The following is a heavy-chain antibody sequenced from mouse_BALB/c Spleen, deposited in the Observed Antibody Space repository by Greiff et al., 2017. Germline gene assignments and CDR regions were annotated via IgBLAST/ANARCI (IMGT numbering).Heavy chain of an antibody. CDR3: ARSLYYDYDYYAMDD. J-gene: IGHJ4*01. CDR2: IFPGTGTT. CDR1: GYTFTSYW. Sequence: VQLQQSGAELVKPGASVKLSCKTSGYTFTSYWIQWVKQRPGQGLGWIGEIFPGTGTTYYNEKFKGKATLTIDTSSSTAYMQLSSLTSEDSAFYFCARSLYYDYDYYAMDDWGQGTSVTVSS. V-gene: IGHV1S132*01. D-gene: IGHD2-4*01.